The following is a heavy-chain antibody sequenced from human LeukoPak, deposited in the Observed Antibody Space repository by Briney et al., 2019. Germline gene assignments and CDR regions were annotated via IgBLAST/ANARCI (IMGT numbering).Heavy chain of an antibody. CDR2: ISSSSSYI. Sequence: PGGSLRLSCAASGFTFSSYSVNWVRQAPGKGLEWVSSISSSSSYIYYADSVKGRFTISRDNAKNSLYLQMNSLRVEDTAVYYCAKDPIKKATAGNGFYYWGQGTLVTVSS. D-gene: IGHD6-13*01. V-gene: IGHV3-21*01. CDR3: AKDPIKKATAGNGFYY. CDR1: GFTFSSYS. J-gene: IGHJ4*02.